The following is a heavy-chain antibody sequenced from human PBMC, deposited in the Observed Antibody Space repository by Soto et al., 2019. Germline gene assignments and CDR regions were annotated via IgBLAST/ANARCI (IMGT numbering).Heavy chain of an antibody. CDR2: MSGSGGST. Sequence: EVQLLESGGGLVQPGGSLRLSCAASGFTFSSYAMSWVRQAPGKGLEWVSAMSGSGGSTYYADSVKGRFTISRDNSNNTLYLPMNSLRAEDTAVYYCAKEGNFFSSGWYEAWGQGTLVTVSS. CDR1: GFTFSSYA. V-gene: IGHV3-23*01. CDR3: AKEGNFFSSGWYEA. D-gene: IGHD6-19*01. J-gene: IGHJ5*02.